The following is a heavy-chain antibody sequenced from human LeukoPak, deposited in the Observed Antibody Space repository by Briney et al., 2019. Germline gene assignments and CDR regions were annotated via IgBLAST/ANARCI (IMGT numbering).Heavy chain of an antibody. D-gene: IGHD3-16*01. J-gene: IGHJ4*02. V-gene: IGHV3-7*03. CDR1: GFAFISYW. CDR2: IKQDGSEK. CDR3: ARDGFGTGSN. Sequence: PGGSLRLSCAASGFAFISYWMTWVRQAPGKGLEWVANIKQDGSEKNYVDSVKGRFIISRDNAKNSLYLQMNTLRADDTAVYYCARDGFGTGSNWGQGTLVTVSS.